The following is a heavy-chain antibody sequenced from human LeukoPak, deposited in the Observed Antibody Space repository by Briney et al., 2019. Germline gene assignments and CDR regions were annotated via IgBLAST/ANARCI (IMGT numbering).Heavy chain of an antibody. J-gene: IGHJ4*02. CDR1: GFSFSDYG. Sequence: PGGSLRLSCTTSGFSFSDYGMAWVRQAPGKGLEWVGFIRSRPSGGTTEYAASVKGRFTISRDDSKGIAYLQMNSLKTEDTAIYYCTRGFVDTAMIYDYWGKGTLVTVSS. CDR3: TRGFVDTAMIYDY. V-gene: IGHV3-49*04. D-gene: IGHD5-18*01. CDR2: IRSRPSGGTT.